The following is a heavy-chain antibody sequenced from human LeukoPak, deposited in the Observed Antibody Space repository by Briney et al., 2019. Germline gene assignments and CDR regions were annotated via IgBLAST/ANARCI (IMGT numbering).Heavy chain of an antibody. CDR3: ARSVYYYDTSGYSSPFDS. J-gene: IGHJ4*02. D-gene: IGHD3-22*01. CDR2: IDWNDDK. CDR1: GFSLSTRGMR. Sequence: SGPALVKPTQTLTLTCTFSGFSLSTRGMRVSWIRQSPGKALEWLALIDWNDDKFYSTSLKTRLTISKDTSKNQVVLTMTNMDPVDTATYYCARSVYYYDTSGYSSPFDSWGQGTLVTVSS. V-gene: IGHV2-70*04.